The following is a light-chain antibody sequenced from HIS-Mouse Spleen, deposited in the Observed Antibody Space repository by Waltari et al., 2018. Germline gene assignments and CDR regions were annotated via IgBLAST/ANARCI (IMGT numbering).Light chain of an antibody. Sequence: QSVLTQPPSVSGAPGQRVTISCTGSSSNIGAGYDVHWYQQLPGTAPKLLIYCNSNRPAVVPDRFSGSKSGTSASLAITGLQAEDEADYYCQSYDSSLSGWVFGGGTKLTVL. V-gene: IGLV1-40*01. J-gene: IGLJ3*02. CDR1: SSNIGAGYD. CDR3: QSYDSSLSGWV. CDR2: CNS.